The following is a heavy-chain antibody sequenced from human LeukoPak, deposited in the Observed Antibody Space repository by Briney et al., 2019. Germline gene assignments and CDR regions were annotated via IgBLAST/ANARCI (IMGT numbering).Heavy chain of an antibody. D-gene: IGHD6-19*01. J-gene: IGHJ6*03. Sequence: ASVKVSCKASGYTFTSYYMHWVRQATGQGLEWMGWMNPNSGNTGYAQKFQGRVTMTRNTSISTAYMELSSLRSEDTAVYYCARVSSGWYWGYYYYYMDVWGKGTTVTISS. CDR2: MNPNSGNT. CDR3: ARVSSGWYWGYYYYYMDV. V-gene: IGHV1-8*02. CDR1: GYTFTSYY.